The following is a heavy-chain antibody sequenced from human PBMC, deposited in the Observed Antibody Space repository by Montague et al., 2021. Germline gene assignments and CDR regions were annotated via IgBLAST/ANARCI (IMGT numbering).Heavy chain of an antibody. Sequence: SETLSLTCTVSGGSLGSYYWSWIRQPPGKGPEYVGYIYYSGSTAYNPSLKRRVTMSIDTSTNQFSLKLSFVTAADTAVYYCAKQDYFVSGTSYKGFDPWGQGILVTVSS. D-gene: IGHD3-10*01. J-gene: IGHJ5*02. CDR3: AKQDYFVSGTSYKGFDP. CDR1: GGSLGSYY. V-gene: IGHV4-59*08. CDR2: IYYSGST.